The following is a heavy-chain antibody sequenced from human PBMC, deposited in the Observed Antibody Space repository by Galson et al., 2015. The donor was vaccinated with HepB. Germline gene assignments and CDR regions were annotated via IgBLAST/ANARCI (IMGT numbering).Heavy chain of an antibody. CDR2: ISSSSSTI. J-gene: IGHJ4*02. Sequence: SLRLSCAASGFTFSSYSMNWVRQAPGKGLEWVSYISSSSSTIYYADSVKGRFTISRDNAKNSLYLQMNSLRAEDTAVYYCAGYPSFVDTAMVAYWGQGTLVTVSS. D-gene: IGHD5-18*01. V-gene: IGHV3-48*01. CDR1: GFTFSSYS. CDR3: AGYPSFVDTAMVAY.